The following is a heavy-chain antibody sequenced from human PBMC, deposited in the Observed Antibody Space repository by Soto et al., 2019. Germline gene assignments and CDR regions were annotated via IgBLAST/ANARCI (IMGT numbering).Heavy chain of an antibody. V-gene: IGHV4-39*01. J-gene: IGHJ4*02. CDR3: ARPGGAYCGGDCYLNDY. D-gene: IGHD2-21*02. CDR2: IYYSGST. CDR1: GGSISSSSYY. Sequence: QLQLQESGPGLVKPSETLSLTCTVSGGSISSSSYYWGWIRQPPGKGREWIGSIYYSGSTYYNPSLKSRVTISVDTSKNQFSLKLSSVTAADTAVYYCARPGGAYCGGDCYLNDYWGQGTLVTVSS.